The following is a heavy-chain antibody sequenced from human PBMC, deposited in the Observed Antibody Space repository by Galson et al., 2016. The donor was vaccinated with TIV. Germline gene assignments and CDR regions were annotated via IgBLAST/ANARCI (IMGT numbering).Heavy chain of an antibody. CDR3: ARKAGNYYYAMDV. V-gene: IGHV4-30-4*01. CDR2: IYYSGRT. J-gene: IGHJ6*02. CDR1: GAPIRDGDSF. Sequence: TLSLTCTVSGAPIRDGDSFWSWIRQSPGKGLEWIGYIYYSGRTFYNPSLKSRITISVDTSKNQFSLKVTSVTAADTAVYYCARKAGNYYYAMDVWGQGTKVTVSS.